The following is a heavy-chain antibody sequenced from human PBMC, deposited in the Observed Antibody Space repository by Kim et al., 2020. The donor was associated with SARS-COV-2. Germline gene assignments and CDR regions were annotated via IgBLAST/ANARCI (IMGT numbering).Heavy chain of an antibody. D-gene: IGHD2-21*01. V-gene: IGHV3-53*01. J-gene: IGHJ4*02. CDR1: GFTISRNY. CDR3: ARGSTYFSFDR. CDR2: IYSGGST. Sequence: GGSLRLSCAASGFTISRNYMSWVRQAPGNGLEWVSMIYSGGSTYYAESVKGRFNISRDAIMNTLHLEMNDLRADDAGVYYCARGSTYFSFDRWGQGTLVTVSS.